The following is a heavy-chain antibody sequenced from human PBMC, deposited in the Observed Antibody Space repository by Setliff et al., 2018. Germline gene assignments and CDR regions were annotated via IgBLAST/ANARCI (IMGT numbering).Heavy chain of an antibody. J-gene: IGHJ4*02. D-gene: IGHD3-22*01. CDR2: IYYSGST. CDR3: ASLPYYDSNGYSLSYY. V-gene: IGHV4-39*01. CDR1: GGSVSSSAYY. Sequence: SETLSLTCIVSGGSVSSSAYYWAWIRRSPGKGLEWLGSIYYSGSTSYNLSLKSRLSISVDTSKNQFSLKLSSVTAADTAVYYCASLPYYDSNGYSLSYYWGQGTLVTVSS.